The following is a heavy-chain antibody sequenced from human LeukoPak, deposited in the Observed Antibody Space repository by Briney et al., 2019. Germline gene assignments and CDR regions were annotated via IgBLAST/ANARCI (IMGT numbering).Heavy chain of an antibody. D-gene: IGHD4-23*01. V-gene: IGHV4-39*07. CDR2: IYYSGST. CDR1: GGSISSSSYY. CDR3: AREGYGGNSVAFDI. J-gene: IGHJ3*02. Sequence: SETLSLTCTVSGGSISSSSYYWGWIRQPPGEGLEWIGSIYYSGSTYYNPSLKSRVTISVDTSKNQFSLKLSSVTAADTAVYYCAREGYGGNSVAFDIWGQGTMVTVSS.